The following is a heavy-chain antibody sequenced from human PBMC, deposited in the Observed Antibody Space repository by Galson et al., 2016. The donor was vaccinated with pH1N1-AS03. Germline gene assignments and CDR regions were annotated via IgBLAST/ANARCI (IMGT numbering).Heavy chain of an antibody. V-gene: IGHV3-23*01. D-gene: IGHD7-27*01. CDR3: AIETRKTTTGGIDF. Sequence: SLRLSCAASGFTFSSFSISWVRQAPGKGLEWVSAVSGSGVKTYFADSVKGRFTISRDNSKNTLYLQMNSLRSEDTAVYYCAIETRKTTTGGIDFWGQGTLVTVSS. J-gene: IGHJ4*02. CDR1: GFTFSSFS. CDR2: VSGSGVKT.